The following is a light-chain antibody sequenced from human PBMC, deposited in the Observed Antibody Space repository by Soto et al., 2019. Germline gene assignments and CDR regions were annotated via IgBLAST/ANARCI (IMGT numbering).Light chain of an antibody. CDR3: QQFSINPPYT. Sequence: AIQLTQSPSSLSASVGDRVTITCRASQAISSALAWYQQQPGKPPTLLIYDASSLGSGVPSRFSGRGSVTAFTLTISSLQPEDFATYYWQQFSINPPYTFGQGTHL. V-gene: IGKV1-13*02. CDR1: QAISSA. J-gene: IGKJ2*01. CDR2: DAS.